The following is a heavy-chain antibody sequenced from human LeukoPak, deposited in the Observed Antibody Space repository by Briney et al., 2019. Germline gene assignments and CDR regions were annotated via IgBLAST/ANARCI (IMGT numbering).Heavy chain of an antibody. CDR1: GGSFSGYY. V-gene: IGHV4-34*01. CDR2: INHSGST. CDR3: ASGGATTSPGDY. J-gene: IGHJ4*02. D-gene: IGHD1-26*01. Sequence: PSETLSLTCAVYGGSFSGYYWSWIRQPPGKGLEWIGEINHSGSTNYNPSLKSRVTISIDTSKNPFSLKLSSVTAADTAVYYCASGGATTSPGDYWGQGTLVTVSS.